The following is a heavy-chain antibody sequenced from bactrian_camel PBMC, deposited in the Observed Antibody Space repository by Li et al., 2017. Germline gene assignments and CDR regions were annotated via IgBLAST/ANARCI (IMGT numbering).Heavy chain of an antibody. V-gene: IGHV3S53*01. CDR2: ITSDGTT. CDR1: GFSFDNAD. CDR3: AAVWGRWTARLLEPSEYEF. D-gene: IGHD4*01. Sequence: QLVESGGGSVEAGGSLRLSCAASGFSFDNADMAWYRQAPGNEFELVSTITSDGTTYYADSVKGRFTISQDTAKKMVYLQMNSLKPEDTAMYYCAAVWGRWTARLLEPSEYEFWGQGTQVTVS. J-gene: IGHJ4*01.